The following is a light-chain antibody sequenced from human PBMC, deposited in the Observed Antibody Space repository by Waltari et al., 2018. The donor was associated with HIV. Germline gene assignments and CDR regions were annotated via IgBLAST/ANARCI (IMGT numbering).Light chain of an antibody. CDR1: QSVGSK. Sequence: EIVMTQSPATLSLSPGERATLSCRASQSVGSKLAWYQQKPGQAPRFLIYDASTRATGIPARFSGSGSGTEFTLTISSLQSEDFAIYYCQEYNKWPFTFGPGTKVDIK. CDR3: QEYNKWPFT. J-gene: IGKJ3*01. V-gene: IGKV3-15*01. CDR2: DAS.